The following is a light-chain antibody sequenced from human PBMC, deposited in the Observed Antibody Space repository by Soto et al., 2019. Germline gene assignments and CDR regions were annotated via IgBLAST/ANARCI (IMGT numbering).Light chain of an antibody. V-gene: IGKV3-11*01. CDR2: DVS. J-gene: IGKJ4*01. CDR3: QQRSSWPLT. CDR1: QSVRTY. Sequence: EIVLTQSPATLSLSPGERATLSCRASQSVRTYLAWYQQKPGQAPRLLIHDVSDRATGIPARFSGSGSGTDFTLTISSLEPADFSVYSCQQRSSWPLTFGGGTKVEIK.